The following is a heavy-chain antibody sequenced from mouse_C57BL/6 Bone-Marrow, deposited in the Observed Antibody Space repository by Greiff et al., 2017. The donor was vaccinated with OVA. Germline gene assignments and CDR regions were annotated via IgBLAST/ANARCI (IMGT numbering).Heavy chain of an antibody. Sequence: EVKVEESGGGLVKPGGSLKLSCAASGFTFSSYAMSWVRQTPEKRLEWVATISDGCSYTYYPDNVQGRFTISRDNAKNNLYLQMSHLKSEDTAMYYCASYSNYAYWGQGTTLTVSS. V-gene: IGHV5-4*03. CDR2: ISDGCSYT. J-gene: IGHJ2*01. CDR3: ASYSNYAY. D-gene: IGHD2-5*01. CDR1: GFTFSSYA.